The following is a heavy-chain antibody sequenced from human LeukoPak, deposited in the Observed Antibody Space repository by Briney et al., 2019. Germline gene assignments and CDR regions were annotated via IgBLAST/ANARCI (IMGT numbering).Heavy chain of an antibody. CDR1: GGTFSSYA. V-gene: IGHV1-69*06. D-gene: IGHD2-2*01. CDR3: ARGDIVVVPAASLYYHYGMDV. Sequence: SVKVSCKASGGTFSSYAISWVRQAPGQGLEWMGGIIPIFGTANYAQKFQGRVTITADKSTSTAYMELSSLRSEDTAVYYCARGDIVVVPAASLYYHYGMDVWGKGTTVTVSS. CDR2: IIPIFGTA. J-gene: IGHJ6*04.